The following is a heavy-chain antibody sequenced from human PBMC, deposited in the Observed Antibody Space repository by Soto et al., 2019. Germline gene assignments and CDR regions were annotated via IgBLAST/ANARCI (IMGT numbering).Heavy chain of an antibody. J-gene: IGHJ4*02. Sequence: PSETLSLTCAVSGGSFTSNNWWTWVRQPPGQGLEWIGENYRTGSTNYNTPLKSRVTISLDKSENQFSLKVTSLTAADTAVYYCASRDPGTSVDYWGQGTLVTVSS. D-gene: IGHD1-7*01. V-gene: IGHV4-4*02. CDR3: ASRDPGTSVDY. CDR2: NYRTGST. CDR1: GGSFTSNNW.